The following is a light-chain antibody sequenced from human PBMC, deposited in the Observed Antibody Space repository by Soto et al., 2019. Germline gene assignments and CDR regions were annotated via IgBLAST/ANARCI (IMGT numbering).Light chain of an antibody. J-gene: IGLJ2*01. Sequence: YTLTQPPSVSAAPGQTASIACGGDRIGSKSVHWYQQKAGQAPVLVVYDDSDRPSGIPERFSGSNSQSTATLTISRVEAGDEADYFCQVWDSSTDHAVFGGGTKLTVL. V-gene: IGLV3-21*02. CDR3: QVWDSSTDHAV. CDR2: DDS. CDR1: RIGSKS.